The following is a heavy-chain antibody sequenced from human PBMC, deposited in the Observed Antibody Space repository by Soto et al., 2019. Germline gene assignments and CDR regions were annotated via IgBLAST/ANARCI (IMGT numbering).Heavy chain of an antibody. CDR1: GGSFSGYY. V-gene: IGHV4-34*01. Sequence: SETLSLTCAVYGGSFSGYYWSWIRKPPGKGLEWIGEINHSGSTNYNPSLKSRVTISVDTSKNQFSLKLSSVTAADTAVYYCARKMPTMIVVVIQNWFDPWGQGTLVTVS. D-gene: IGHD3-22*01. CDR2: INHSGST. J-gene: IGHJ5*02. CDR3: ARKMPTMIVVVIQNWFDP.